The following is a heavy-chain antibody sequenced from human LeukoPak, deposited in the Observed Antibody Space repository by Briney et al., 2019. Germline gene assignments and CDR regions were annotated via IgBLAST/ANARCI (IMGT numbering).Heavy chain of an antibody. CDR3: TRDLAQTSGNYYLNWFDP. D-gene: IGHD1-26*01. Sequence: ASVKVSCKTSGYTFTGHYMHWVRQAPGQGLEWMGWINPNSGVTNYAQNFQGRVTMTRDTSISTAYMELSRLRSDDTAVYYCTRDLAQTSGNYYLNWFDPWGQGTLVTVSS. CDR2: INPNSGVT. J-gene: IGHJ5*02. CDR1: GYTFTGHY. V-gene: IGHV1-2*02.